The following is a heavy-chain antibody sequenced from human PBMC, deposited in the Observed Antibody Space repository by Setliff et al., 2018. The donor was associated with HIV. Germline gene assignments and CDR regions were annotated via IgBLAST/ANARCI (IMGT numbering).Heavy chain of an antibody. CDR3: ARGDMIAFGGVGPFDY. CDR2: IIPIFGTA. V-gene: IGHV1-69*13. D-gene: IGHD3-16*01. J-gene: IGHJ4*02. CDR1: AHTFTGYY. Sequence: SVMVSCKASAHTFTGYYVHWVRLAPGQGLEWMGGIIPIFGTADYAQRFQGRVTITADESTSTAYMELSSLRSADTAVYYCARGDMIAFGGVGPFDYWGQGTLVTVSS.